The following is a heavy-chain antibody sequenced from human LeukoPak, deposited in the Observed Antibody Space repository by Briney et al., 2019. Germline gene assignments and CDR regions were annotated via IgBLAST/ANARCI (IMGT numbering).Heavy chain of an antibody. CDR2: ISGSGGST. CDR1: GFTFSSYA. V-gene: IGHV3-23*01. D-gene: IGHD3-22*01. J-gene: IGHJ2*01. Sequence: PGGSLRLSCAASGFTFSSYAMSWVRQAPGKGLEWVSAISGSGGSTYYADSVRGRFTISRDNSKNTLYLQMNSLRAEDTAVYYCARGMNGGYRSWYFDLWGRGTLVTVSS. CDR3: ARGMNGGYRSWYFDL.